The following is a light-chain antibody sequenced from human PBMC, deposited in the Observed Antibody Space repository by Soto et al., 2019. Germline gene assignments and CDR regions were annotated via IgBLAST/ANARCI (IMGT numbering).Light chain of an antibody. Sequence: AIRMTQSPSSLSASIGDRVTITCRASHVVSNYLAWYQQKPGKAPKALIYAASFLQSGVPSRFSGSVSGTDFSLTISFLQSEDFATYYCQHYYSYPYTFGQGTTLQMK. CDR1: HVVSNY. V-gene: IGKV1-8*01. CDR3: QHYYSYPYT. CDR2: AAS. J-gene: IGKJ2*01.